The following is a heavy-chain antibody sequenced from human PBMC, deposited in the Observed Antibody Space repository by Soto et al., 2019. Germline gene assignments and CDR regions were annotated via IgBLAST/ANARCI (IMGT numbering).Heavy chain of an antibody. CDR2: ISSASSET. CDR3: ARVAY. V-gene: IGHV3-21*01. Sequence: GGSLRLSCEASGFTFSRDSMNWVRQVPGKGLEWVASISSASSETWYADSVKGRFIISRDNAQNSLFLQMNTLRPEDSAIYYCARVAYWGPGTQVTVSS. CDR1: GFTFSRDS. J-gene: IGHJ4*02.